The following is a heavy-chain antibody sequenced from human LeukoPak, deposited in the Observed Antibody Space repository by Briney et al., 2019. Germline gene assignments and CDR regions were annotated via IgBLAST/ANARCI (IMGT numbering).Heavy chain of an antibody. CDR1: GGSISSSTYY. CDR2: IYHSGYT. D-gene: IGHD6-19*01. CDR3: ARAEGGWYPNFDY. J-gene: IGHJ4*02. V-gene: IGHV4-39*07. Sequence: SETLSLTCTVSGGSISSSTYYWGWIRQPPGKGLVWIGSIYHSGYTYYNPSLRSRVTISVDTSKNQFSLRLSSVTAADTAVYYCARAEGGWYPNFDYWGQGTLVTVSS.